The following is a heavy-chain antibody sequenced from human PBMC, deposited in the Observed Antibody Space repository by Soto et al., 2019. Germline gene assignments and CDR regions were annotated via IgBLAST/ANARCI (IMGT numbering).Heavy chain of an antibody. J-gene: IGHJ6*02. CDR3: ARDGDGRMTTNPYYYNGMDV. Sequence: GGSLRLSCAVSGFIFSAYTMSWVRQAPGKGLQWVSSISGTYVYYADSVKGRFTISRDNAKNSLYLQMNSLRAEDTAVYYCARDGDGRMTTNPYYYNGMDVWGPGTTVTVSS. CDR1: GFIFSAYT. V-gene: IGHV3-21*01. CDR2: ISGTYV. D-gene: IGHD4-4*01.